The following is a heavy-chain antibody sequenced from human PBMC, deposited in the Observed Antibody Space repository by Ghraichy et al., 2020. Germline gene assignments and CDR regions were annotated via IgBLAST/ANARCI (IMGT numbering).Heavy chain of an antibody. CDR3: ARGDGSYGPLYYYYYYYMDV. V-gene: IGHV3-30*04. CDR1: GFTFSSYA. CDR2: ISYDGSNK. D-gene: IGHD1-26*01. J-gene: IGHJ6*03. Sequence: GGSLRLSCAASGFTFSSYAMHWVRQAPGKGLEWVAVISYDGSNKYYADSVKGRFTISRDNSKNTLYLQMNSLRAEDTAVYYCARGDGSYGPLYYYYYYYMDVWGKGTTVTVSS.